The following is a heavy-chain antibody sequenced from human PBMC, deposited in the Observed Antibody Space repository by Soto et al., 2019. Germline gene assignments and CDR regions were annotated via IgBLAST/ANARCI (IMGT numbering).Heavy chain of an antibody. CDR1: GGSFSGYY. CDR3: ATQAPCSSSPYYYYYLDV. V-gene: IGHV4-34*01. J-gene: IGHJ6*03. Sequence: SETLSLTCAVYGGSFSGYYWSWIRQSPGKGLEWIGEINHTGSTNYNPSLKSRATISVDTSKNQFSLKLNSVTAADTAVYYCATQAPCSSSPYYYYYLDVWGKGTTVTVSS. CDR2: INHTGST. D-gene: IGHD6-6*01.